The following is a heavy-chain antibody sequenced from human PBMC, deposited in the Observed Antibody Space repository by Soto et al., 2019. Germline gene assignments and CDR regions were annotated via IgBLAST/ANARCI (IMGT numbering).Heavy chain of an antibody. CDR2: IKQDGSEK. D-gene: IGHD3-3*01. J-gene: IGHJ6*02. CDR1: GFTFSSYW. V-gene: IGHV3-7*03. CDR3: AIDQAELEWLLSGMDV. Sequence: EVQLVESGGGLVQPGGSLRLSCAASGFTFSSYWMSWVRQAPGKGLEWVANIKQDGSEKYYVDSVKGRFTISSDNAKNSLYLQMNSLRAEDAAVYYCAIDQAELEWLLSGMDVWGQGTTVTVSS.